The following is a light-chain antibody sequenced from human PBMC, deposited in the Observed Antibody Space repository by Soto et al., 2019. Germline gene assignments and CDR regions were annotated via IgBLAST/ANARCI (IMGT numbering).Light chain of an antibody. V-gene: IGLV2-11*01. Sequence: QSALTQPRSVSGSPGQSVTISCTGTSSDVGDYNYVSWYQQHPGKAPKLLIYAVNMRPSGVPDRFSGSKSGNTASLTISGLQAEDEADYSCCSYAGSYTWVFRGGTKLTVL. CDR2: AVN. CDR3: CSYAGSYTWV. J-gene: IGLJ3*02. CDR1: SSDVGDYNY.